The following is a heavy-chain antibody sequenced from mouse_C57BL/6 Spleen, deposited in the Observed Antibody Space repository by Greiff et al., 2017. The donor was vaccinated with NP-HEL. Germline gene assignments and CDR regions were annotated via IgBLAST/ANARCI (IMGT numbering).Heavy chain of an antibody. J-gene: IGHJ4*01. Sequence: VQLQQSGPELVKPGASVKMSCQASGYTFTDYNMHWVKQSHGKSLEWIGYINTNNGGTSYNQKFKGKATLTVNKSSSTAYMELRSLTSEDSAVYYCARTLMVTTDYYAMDYWGQGTSVTVSS. D-gene: IGHD2-2*01. CDR3: ARTLMVTTDYYAMDY. V-gene: IGHV1-22*01. CDR1: GYTFTDYN. CDR2: INTNNGGT.